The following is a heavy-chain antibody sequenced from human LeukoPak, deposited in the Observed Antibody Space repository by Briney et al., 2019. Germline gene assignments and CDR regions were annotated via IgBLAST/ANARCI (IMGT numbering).Heavy chain of an antibody. CDR1: GFTFSTYA. V-gene: IGHV3-23*01. D-gene: IGHD5-24*01. CDR2: ISGSGGTT. CDR3: AKGKVDGWDHFDY. J-gene: IGHJ4*02. Sequence: GGSLRLSCAASGFTFSTYAFTWVRQAPGKGLEWVSSISGSGGTTYYADSVKGRFTISRDNSKNTLSLQMNSLRAEDTAVYYCAKGKVDGWDHFDYWGQGTLVTVSS.